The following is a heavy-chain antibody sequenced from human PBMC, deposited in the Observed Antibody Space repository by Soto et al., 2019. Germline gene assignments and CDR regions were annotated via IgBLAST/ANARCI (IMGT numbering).Heavy chain of an antibody. CDR2: IGTSAST. D-gene: IGHD2-2*01. J-gene: IGHJ4*02. Sequence: DVRLLESGGGLVQPGGSLRLSCAASGFTFSSYSTSWVRQAPGKGLEWVSTIGTSASTYYGDSLRGRFTISRDNSRNTLYLHLNSLRAEDTAVYYCADLSRYCTSSNCDWGQGTLVTVSS. CDR1: GFTFSSYS. CDR3: ADLSRYCTSSNCD. V-gene: IGHV3-23*01.